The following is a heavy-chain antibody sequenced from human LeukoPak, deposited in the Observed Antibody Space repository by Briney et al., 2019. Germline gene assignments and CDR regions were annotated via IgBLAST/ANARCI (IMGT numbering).Heavy chain of an antibody. V-gene: IGHV3-48*01. CDR1: GFTFSSYS. CDR2: ISSSSSTI. CDR3: ARYLQLLWFDP. J-gene: IGHJ5*02. D-gene: IGHD2-2*01. Sequence: GGSLRLSCAASGFTFSSYSMNWVRQAPGKGLEWVSYISSSSSTIYYADSVKGRFTISRDNAKNSLYLQMNSLRAEDTAVYYCARYLQLLWFDPWGQGTLVTVSS.